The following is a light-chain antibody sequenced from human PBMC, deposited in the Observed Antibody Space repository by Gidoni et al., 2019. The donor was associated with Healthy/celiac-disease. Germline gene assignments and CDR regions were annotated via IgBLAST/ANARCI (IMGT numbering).Light chain of an antibody. Sequence: AIRITQSPSSLSASTGDRVTITCRARQGISSYLAWYQQKPGKAPKLLIDAASTLQSGVPSRFSGSGSGTDFTLTISCLQSEDFATYYCQQYYSYPRTFXXXTKVEIK. CDR3: QQYYSYPRT. CDR2: AAS. CDR1: QGISSY. J-gene: IGKJ1*01. V-gene: IGKV1-8*01.